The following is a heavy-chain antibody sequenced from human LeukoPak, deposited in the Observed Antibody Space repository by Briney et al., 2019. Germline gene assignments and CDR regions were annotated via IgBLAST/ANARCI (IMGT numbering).Heavy chain of an antibody. V-gene: IGHV4-61*01. J-gene: IGHJ4*02. CDR1: GGSISSSSYY. D-gene: IGHD3-22*01. CDR3: ARGGDSSGYYFIGY. Sequence: PSETLSLTCTVSGGSISSSSYYWSWIRQPPGKGLEWIGYIYYSGSTNYNPSLKSRVTILVDTSKNQFSLKLSSVTAADTAVYYCARGGDSSGYYFIGYWGQGTLVTVSS. CDR2: IYYSGST.